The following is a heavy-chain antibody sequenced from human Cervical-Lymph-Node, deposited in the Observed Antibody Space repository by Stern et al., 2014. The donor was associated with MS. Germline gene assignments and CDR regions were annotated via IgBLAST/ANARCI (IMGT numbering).Heavy chain of an antibody. Sequence: EVKLVESGGGLVKPGRSLRLSCEASGLTFDDRAMFLVRQVPGKGLEWVSDMHWNNGHLCYAESVKGRFTTSRDNAKNSLYLDMNSLRTDDTAFYYCAAGIHGFHYDMAVWGQGTTVTVSS. CDR1: GLTFDDRA. CDR2: MHWNNGHL. D-gene: IGHD5-24*01. J-gene: IGHJ6*02. CDR3: AAGIHGFHYDMAV. V-gene: IGHV3-9*01.